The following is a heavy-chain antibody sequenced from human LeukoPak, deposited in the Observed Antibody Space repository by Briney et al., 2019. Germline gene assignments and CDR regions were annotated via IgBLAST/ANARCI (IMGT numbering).Heavy chain of an antibody. CDR3: ARDRLDVVRSYFDY. V-gene: IGHV3-30*03. J-gene: IGHJ4*02. CDR1: GFTFSSYG. CDR2: ISYDGSNK. Sequence: GGSLRLSCAASGFTFSSYGMHWVRQAPGKGLEWVAVISYDGSNKYYADSVKGRFTISRDNSKNTLYLQMNSLRAEDTAVYYCARDRLDVVRSYFDYWGQGTLVTVSS. D-gene: IGHD2-21*01.